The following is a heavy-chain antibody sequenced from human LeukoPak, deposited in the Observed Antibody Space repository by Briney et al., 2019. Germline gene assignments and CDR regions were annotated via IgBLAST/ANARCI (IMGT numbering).Heavy chain of an antibody. D-gene: IGHD3-16*01. V-gene: IGHV3-33*06. Sequence: SGRSLRLSCTASGFMFSRLGMQWVRQAPGEGLEWVAMIWHDGSVEEYADSVKGRFTISRDNSQNTLYLQMNSLRDDDTAVYYCAKEGDQFRGYLDAWGKGTTVTVSS. CDR1: GFMFSRLG. J-gene: IGHJ6*03. CDR2: IWHDGSVE. CDR3: AKEGDQFRGYLDA.